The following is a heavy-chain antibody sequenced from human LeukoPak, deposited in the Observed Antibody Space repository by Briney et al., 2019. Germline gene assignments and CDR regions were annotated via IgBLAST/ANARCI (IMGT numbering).Heavy chain of an antibody. D-gene: IGHD3-22*01. J-gene: IGHJ4*02. CDR1: GFTVSSNY. V-gene: IGHV3-66*01. CDR3: ARVNYYSSFDY. Sequence: GGSLRLSCAASGFTVSSNYMSWVRQAPGKGLEWVSVIYSGGSTYYADSVKGRFTISRDNSKNTLYLQMNSLRAEDTAVYYCARVNYYSSFDYWGQGTLVTVSS. CDR2: IYSGGST.